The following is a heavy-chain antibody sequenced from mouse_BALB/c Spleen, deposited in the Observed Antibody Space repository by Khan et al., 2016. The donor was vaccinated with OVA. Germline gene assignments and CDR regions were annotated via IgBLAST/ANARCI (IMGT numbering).Heavy chain of an antibody. J-gene: IGHJ3*01. Sequence: QVQLKESGPGLVAPSQTLSITCTVSGFSLSNYGVHWVRQPPGKGLEWLGVIWAGGSTNHNSALMSRLSISKDDSKSQVFLKMNSLQTDDTAMYCCARAIYNGAWFAYWGQGTLVTVSA. CDR3: ARAIYNGAWFAY. V-gene: IGHV2-9*02. CDR2: IWAGGST. CDR1: GFSLSNYG. D-gene: IGHD1-3*01.